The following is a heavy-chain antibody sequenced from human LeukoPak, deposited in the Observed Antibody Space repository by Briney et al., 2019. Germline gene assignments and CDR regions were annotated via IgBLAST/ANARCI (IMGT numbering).Heavy chain of an antibody. CDR1: GFTFSSYA. Sequence: PGGSLRLSCAASGFTFSSYAMHWVRQAPGKGLEWVSYISSSGSTIYYADSVKGRFTISRDNAKNSLYLQMNSLRAEDTAVYYCAREGPFRGLRYFDWLFYYYYYMDVWGKGTTVTVSS. D-gene: IGHD3-9*01. V-gene: IGHV3-48*04. CDR2: ISSSGSTI. CDR3: AREGPFRGLRYFDWLFYYYYYMDV. J-gene: IGHJ6*03.